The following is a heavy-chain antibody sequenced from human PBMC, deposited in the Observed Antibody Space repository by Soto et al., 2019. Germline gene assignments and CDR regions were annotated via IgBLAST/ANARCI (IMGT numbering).Heavy chain of an antibody. J-gene: IGHJ6*02. CDR2: IYREGSI. Sequence: EVQLVETGGGLIQPGGSLRLSCAAPEFTVRSNYMSWVRQAPGKGLEWVSGIYREGSIYYADSVKGRFTISGDNSKNTLYLQMNNLRAEDTALYYCARGRYGMDVWGQGTTVTVSS. CDR1: EFTVRSNY. CDR3: ARGRYGMDV. V-gene: IGHV3-53*02.